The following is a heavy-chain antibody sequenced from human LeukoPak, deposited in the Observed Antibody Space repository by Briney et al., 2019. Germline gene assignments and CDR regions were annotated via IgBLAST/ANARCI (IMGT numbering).Heavy chain of an antibody. Sequence: GGSLRLSCAASGFTFSNYDMTWVRQAPGKGLEWVSAISGNGGYTYYADSIKGRFTISRDNSKNTLYLQMNSLRAEDTAVYYCAGVVVVAADRDFDYWGQGTLVTVSS. CDR2: ISGNGGYT. CDR3: AGVVVVAADRDFDY. V-gene: IGHV3-23*01. CDR1: GFTFSNYD. J-gene: IGHJ4*02. D-gene: IGHD2-15*01.